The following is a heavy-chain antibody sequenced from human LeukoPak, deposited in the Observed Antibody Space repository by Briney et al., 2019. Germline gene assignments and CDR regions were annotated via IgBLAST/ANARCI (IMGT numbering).Heavy chain of an antibody. CDR3: AREGGDSFHLDY. J-gene: IGHJ4*02. D-gene: IGHD5-24*01. CDR1: GFSISNGYY. CDR2: VYYRGTT. V-gene: IGHV4-38-2*02. Sequence: SETLSLTCDVSGFSISNGYYWGWIRPPPGKVLEWIGSVYYRGTTNDNPSLMSRVSMSVDTSKNQFSLRLTSLTAADTAVYFCAREGGDSFHLDYWGRGLLVTVSS.